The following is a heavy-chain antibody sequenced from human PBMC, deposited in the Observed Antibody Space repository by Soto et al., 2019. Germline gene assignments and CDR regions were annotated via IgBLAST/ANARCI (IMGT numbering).Heavy chain of an antibody. CDR2: ISYDGSDK. CDR3: ARDTGPNGYNYYYFGMDV. CDR1: GFTFSNYA. J-gene: IGHJ6*02. D-gene: IGHD5-18*01. Sequence: VGSLRLSCAASGFTFSNYAMHWVRQAPGKGLEWVAVISYDGSDKYNANSVKGRFTISRDNSKNTLYLQMNSLRAEDTAVYYCARDTGPNGYNYYYFGMDVWGQGTTVTVSS. V-gene: IGHV3-30-3*01.